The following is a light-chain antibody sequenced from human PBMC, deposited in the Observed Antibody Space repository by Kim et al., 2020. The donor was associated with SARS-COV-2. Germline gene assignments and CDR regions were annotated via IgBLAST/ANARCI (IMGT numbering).Light chain of an antibody. Sequence: SPGETATLSFRVSQSGCGNCLAWYQQKPGQTPRLLIYSGSSRATGVPERFSGSGSGTEFILSISRLEPEDFAMYYCQQYGTAPPYTFGQGTKLEI. J-gene: IGKJ2*01. CDR2: SGS. CDR1: QSGCGNC. V-gene: IGKV3-20*01. CDR3: QQYGTAPPYT.